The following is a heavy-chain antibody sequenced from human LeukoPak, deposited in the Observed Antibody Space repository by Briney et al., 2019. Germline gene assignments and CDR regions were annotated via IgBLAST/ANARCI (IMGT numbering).Heavy chain of an antibody. Sequence: PGGSLRLSCAASGFTFSSYNMNWVRQAPGKGLEWVSYIISSSSPIFYADSVKGRFTISRENAKTSLYLKLNSLRDEDTAVYYCARGGTYCPDYWGQGTLVTVSS. D-gene: IGHD1-26*01. CDR2: IISSSSPI. V-gene: IGHV3-48*02. CDR1: GFTFSSYN. CDR3: ARGGTYCPDY. J-gene: IGHJ4*02.